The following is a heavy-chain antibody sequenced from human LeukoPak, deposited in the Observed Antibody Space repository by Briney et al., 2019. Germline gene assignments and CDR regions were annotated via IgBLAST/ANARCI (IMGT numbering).Heavy chain of an antibody. CDR2: MNPNSGNT. CDR1: GYTFTSYD. CDR3: ARAEASRSSGKILGY. J-gene: IGHJ4*02. V-gene: IGHV1-8*01. D-gene: IGHD1-26*01. Sequence: XSVKVSCKASGYTFTSYDINWVRQATGQGPEWMGWMNPNSGNTGYAEKFQGRVTMTRNTSISTAYMELSSLTSEDTAVYYCARAEASRSSGKILGYWGQGTLVTVSS.